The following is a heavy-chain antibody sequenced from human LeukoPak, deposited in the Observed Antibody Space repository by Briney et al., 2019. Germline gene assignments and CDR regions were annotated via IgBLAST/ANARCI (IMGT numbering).Heavy chain of an antibody. CDR1: GFTFSSYW. CDR2: IKSDGSST. V-gene: IGHV3-74*01. D-gene: IGHD2-8*01. Sequence: GGSLRLSCAASGFTFSSYWMHWVRQVPGKGLVWVSRIKSDGSSTNYADCVKGRFTISRDNAKNTLYLQMNSLRVEDTAVYYCAQMVYPSQYFQHWGQGTLVTVSS. CDR3: AQMVYPSQYFQH. J-gene: IGHJ1*01.